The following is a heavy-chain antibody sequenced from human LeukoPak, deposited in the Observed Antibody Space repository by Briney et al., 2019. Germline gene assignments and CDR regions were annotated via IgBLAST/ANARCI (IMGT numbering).Heavy chain of an antibody. CDR1: GGSFSGYY. CDR3: ARGVILTGYYQTDY. V-gene: IGHV4-34*01. CDR2: INHSGST. D-gene: IGHD3-9*01. J-gene: IGHJ4*02. Sequence: PSETLSLTCAVYGGSFSGYYWSWIRQPPGKGLEWIGEINHSGSTNYNPSLKSRVTISVDTSKNHFSLKLSSVTAADTAVYYCARGVILTGYYQTDYWGQGTLVTVSS.